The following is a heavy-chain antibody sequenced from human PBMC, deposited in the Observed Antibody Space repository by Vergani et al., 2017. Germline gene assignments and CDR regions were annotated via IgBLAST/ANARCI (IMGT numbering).Heavy chain of an antibody. Sequence: VQLVQSGAEVKKPGSSVKVSCKASGGTFSSYAISWVRQAPGQGLEWMGIIYPGDSDTRYSPSFQGQVTISADKSSSTAYLQWCSLKASDTSMYYCARHRRELLVPDVDYWGQGTLVTVSS. D-gene: IGHD1-26*01. CDR1: GGTFSSYA. CDR3: ARHRRELLVPDVDY. V-gene: IGHV5-51*01. CDR2: IYPGDSDT. J-gene: IGHJ4*02.